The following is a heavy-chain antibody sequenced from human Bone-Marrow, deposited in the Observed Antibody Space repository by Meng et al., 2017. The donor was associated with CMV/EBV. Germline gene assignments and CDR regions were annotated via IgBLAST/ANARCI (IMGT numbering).Heavy chain of an antibody. D-gene: IGHD3-22*01. V-gene: IGHV4-39*06. CDR2: TYYSGRT. Sequence: WVWISQPPGKGMEGIGSTYYSGRTYSNPSLKSRVTISVDTSKNQFTLKRNPVTAENAVEYYGARGENGITMIVVAWDWVDPWGQGTLVTVSS. CDR3: ARGENGITMIVVAWDWVDP. J-gene: IGHJ5*02.